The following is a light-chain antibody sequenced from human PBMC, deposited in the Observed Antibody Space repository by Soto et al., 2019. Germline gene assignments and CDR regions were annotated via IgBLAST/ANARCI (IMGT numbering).Light chain of an antibody. V-gene: IGKV3-20*01. J-gene: IGKJ2*01. Sequence: EIVLMQSPGTLSLSPGERATLSCRASQYMTRTYIAWYQQKPGQAPRLLIYAASNRATGIPDKFSGSGSGAEYSLTISRLEPEDSAVYYCHQYDKAPQTFGQGTKVEIK. CDR3: HQYDKAPQT. CDR2: AAS. CDR1: QYMTRTY.